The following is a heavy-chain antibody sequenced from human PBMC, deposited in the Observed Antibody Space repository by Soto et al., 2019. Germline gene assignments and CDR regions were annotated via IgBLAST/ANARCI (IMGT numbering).Heavy chain of an antibody. V-gene: IGHV3-23*01. Sequence: GGSLRLSCAASGFTFISYGMGWVRQRPGEGLEWVSSISGDGGDTSYTDSVKGRFTISRDRSKGMMYLQMNSLRADDTAMYFCAKEIYNFWSGHYLFDYWGQGTLVTVSS. D-gene: IGHD3-3*01. J-gene: IGHJ4*02. CDR1: GFTFISYG. CDR2: ISGDGGDT. CDR3: AKEIYNFWSGHYLFDY.